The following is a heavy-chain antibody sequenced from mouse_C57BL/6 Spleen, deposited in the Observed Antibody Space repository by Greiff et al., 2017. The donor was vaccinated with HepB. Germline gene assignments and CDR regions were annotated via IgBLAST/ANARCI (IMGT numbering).Heavy chain of an antibody. D-gene: IGHD1-1*01. V-gene: IGHV1-72*01. CDR2: IDPNSDGT. J-gene: IGHJ1*03. Sequence: QVQLQQPGAELVKPGASVKLSCKASGYTFTSYWMHWVKQRPGRGLEWIGRIDPNSDGTKYNEKFKSKATLTVDKPSSTAYMQLSSLTSEDSAVYYCALVTVVVPNWYFDVWGTGTTVTVSS. CDR3: ALVTVVVPNWYFDV. CDR1: GYTFTSYW.